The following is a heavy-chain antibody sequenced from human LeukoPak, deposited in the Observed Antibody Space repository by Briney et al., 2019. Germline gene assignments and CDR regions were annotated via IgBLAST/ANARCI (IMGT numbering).Heavy chain of an antibody. CDR1: GVSFSGYA. CDR2: IKYDASDE. J-gene: IGHJ4*02. Sequence: GGSLRLSCAVSGVSFSGYAMHWVRQAPGKGLEWVGLIKYDASDEYYADSVKGRFTVSRDDSRNTLYLQMTSLRAEDTAVYYCARGQSVGWEIGVCDFWGQGSLVTVAS. V-gene: IGHV3-33*01. CDR3: ARGQSVGWEIGVCDF. D-gene: IGHD1-26*01.